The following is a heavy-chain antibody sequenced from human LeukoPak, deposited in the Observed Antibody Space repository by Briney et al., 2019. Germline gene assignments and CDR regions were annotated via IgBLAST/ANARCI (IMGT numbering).Heavy chain of an antibody. Sequence: RASVKVSCKASGYTFTSYDINWVQQATGQGLEWMGWMNPNSGNTGYAQKFQGRVTMTRNTSISTAYMELSSLRSEDTAVYYCARGVRLERWGYFDYWGQGTLVTVSS. V-gene: IGHV1-8*01. CDR1: GYTFTSYD. CDR2: MNPNSGNT. J-gene: IGHJ4*02. CDR3: ARGVRLERWGYFDY. D-gene: IGHD1-1*01.